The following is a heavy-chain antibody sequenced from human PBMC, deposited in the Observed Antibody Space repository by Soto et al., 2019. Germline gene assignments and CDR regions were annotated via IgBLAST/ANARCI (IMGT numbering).Heavy chain of an antibody. D-gene: IGHD2-2*01. J-gene: IGHJ4*02. V-gene: IGHV3-23*01. Sequence: TGGSLRLSCTASGFTFSNYAMSWVRQAQGKGLEWVSTISDSGSTYYADSVKGRFTISRDNSKNTLYLEMNSLRAEDTAVYYCAKDKGGRYCSRTSCLYSFDYWGQGTLVTVSS. CDR3: AKDKGGRYCSRTSCLYSFDY. CDR2: ISDSGST. CDR1: GFTFSNYA.